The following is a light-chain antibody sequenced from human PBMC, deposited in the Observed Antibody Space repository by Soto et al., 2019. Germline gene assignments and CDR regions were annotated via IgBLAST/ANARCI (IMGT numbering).Light chain of an antibody. V-gene: IGLV2-23*01. CDR1: SSSIGSYNL. CDR2: EGS. CDR3: CSYISPVV. Sequence: QSVLTQPASVSGSPGQSITISCTGTSSSIGSYNLVSWYQQHPGTAPKLMIYEGSQRPSGVSDRFSGSKSGNTASLTISGLQAEDDADYYCCSYISPVVFGGGTKLTVL. J-gene: IGLJ2*01.